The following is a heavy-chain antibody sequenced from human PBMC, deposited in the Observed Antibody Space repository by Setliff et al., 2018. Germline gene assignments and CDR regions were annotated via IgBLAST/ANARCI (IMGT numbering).Heavy chain of an antibody. CDR3: ARGKSYYYYMDV. CDR1: GGSFSGYY. J-gene: IGHJ6*03. Sequence: SETLSLTCAVYGGSFSGYYWSWIRQPPEKRLEWIGEIIHSGSTNYNPSLKSRVTMSIDTSKNQFSLKLKSVTAADTAVYYCARGKSYYYYMDVWGKGTTVTVSS. V-gene: IGHV4-34*12. CDR2: IIHSGST.